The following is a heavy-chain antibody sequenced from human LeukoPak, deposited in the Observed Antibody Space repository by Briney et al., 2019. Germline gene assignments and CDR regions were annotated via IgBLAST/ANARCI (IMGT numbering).Heavy chain of an antibody. D-gene: IGHD6-13*01. V-gene: IGHV5-51*01. J-gene: IGHJ3*01. CDR2: IYPGDSDT. Sequence: GESLQISCQVSGSRLTRHWVGWVRQLPGKGLEVMGIIYPGDSDTRYSPSFEGQVSISVDKSISTAYLHWSSLKASDTAMYYYARVGRSLYSSNWYFYNAFDLWGQGTMVTVSS. CDR3: ARVGRSLYSSNWYFYNAFDL. CDR1: GSRLTRHW.